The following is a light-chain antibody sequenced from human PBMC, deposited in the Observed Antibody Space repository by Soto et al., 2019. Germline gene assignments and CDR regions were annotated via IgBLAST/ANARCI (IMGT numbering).Light chain of an antibody. J-gene: IGKJ1*01. CDR3: QQYGTSPWT. V-gene: IGKV3-20*01. CDR1: QTIANNY. CDR2: DAS. Sequence: EVALTQSPGTLSLSPGARATLSCRASQTIANNYLTWYQQKPGQAPRVLIYDASIRATGIPDRISGSGSGTDFTLTISRXEPEDSAVYYCQQYGTSPWTFGQGTKVDIK.